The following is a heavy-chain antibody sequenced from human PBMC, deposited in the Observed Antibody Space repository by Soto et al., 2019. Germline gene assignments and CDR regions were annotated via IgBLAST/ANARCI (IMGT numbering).Heavy chain of an antibody. J-gene: IGHJ4*02. Sequence: QVQLLQSGAEVKKPGASVKVSCKGLVYNFIKYGINWVRQAPGQGLEWMGWISPYSGYTHSAQKFQGSLTLTTDTAATTAYMELRSLRSADTALYYCTREAIVVIPAAQPAHFDSWGQGTLVTVSS. CDR2: ISPYSGYT. V-gene: IGHV1-18*01. CDR3: TREAIVVIPAAQPAHFDS. CDR1: VYNFIKYG. D-gene: IGHD2-2*01.